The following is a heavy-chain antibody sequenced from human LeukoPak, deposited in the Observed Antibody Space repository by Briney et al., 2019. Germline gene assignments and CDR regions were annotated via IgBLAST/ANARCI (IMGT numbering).Heavy chain of an antibody. D-gene: IGHD3-22*01. CDR1: GFIFSNHW. CDR3: AKDSSADDSSGDSYYFDY. CDR2: ISFDATNK. J-gene: IGHJ4*02. Sequence: GGSLRLSCAGSGFIFSNHWLHWVRQAPGKGLEWVAVISFDATNKYYADSVKGRFTISRDNSKNTLYLQMNSLRAEDTAVYYCAKDSSADDSSGDSYYFDYWGQGTLVTVSS. V-gene: IGHV3-30*18.